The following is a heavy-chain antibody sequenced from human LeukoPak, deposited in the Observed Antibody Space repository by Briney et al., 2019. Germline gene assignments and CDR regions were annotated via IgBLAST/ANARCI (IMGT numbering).Heavy chain of an antibody. CDR1: GFTFRSYG. V-gene: IGHV3-30*02. J-gene: IGHJ5*02. D-gene: IGHD3-22*01. CDR3: AKDQAPPGASGYYGGEFDP. Sequence: GGPLRLSCAASGFTFRSYGILWVRQAPGKGQEWVAFIRFDGSNKFYAVSVKGRFTISRDNFKYLVYLQMNSMRPEDTALYYCAKDQAPPGASGYYGGEFDPWGHGILVTVSS. CDR2: IRFDGSNK.